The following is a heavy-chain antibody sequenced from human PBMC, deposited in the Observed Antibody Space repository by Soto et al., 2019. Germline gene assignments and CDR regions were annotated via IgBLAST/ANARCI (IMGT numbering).Heavy chain of an antibody. V-gene: IGHV3-30-3*01. CDR2: ISYEGSNK. CDR3: ARERSHSSPPYFDY. J-gene: IGHJ4*02. CDR1: GFTFSNYA. Sequence: QVQLVESGGGVVQPGRSLRLSCAASGFTFSNYAMHWVRQAPGKGLEWVAVISYEGSNKYYADSVKGRFTISRDNSKNPVYLQMNSLRAEDTAVYYCARERSHSSPPYFDYWGQGTLVTVSS. D-gene: IGHD2-21*01.